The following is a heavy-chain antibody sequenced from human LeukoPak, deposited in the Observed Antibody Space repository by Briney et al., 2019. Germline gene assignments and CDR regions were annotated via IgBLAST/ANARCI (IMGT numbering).Heavy chain of an antibody. CDR3: AKSRGIGVRAFDI. D-gene: IGHD3-3*01. V-gene: IGHV3-9*01. Sequence: GRSLRLSCAASGFVFEDFAMNWVRQVPGKGLEWVSDISWNSDRKHYADSVKGRFTISRDNAKKSLYLEMNSLRVEDRAFYCAKSRGIGVRAFDIWGQGTMVTVSS. J-gene: IGHJ3*02. CDR1: GFVFEDFA. CDR2: ISWNSDRK.